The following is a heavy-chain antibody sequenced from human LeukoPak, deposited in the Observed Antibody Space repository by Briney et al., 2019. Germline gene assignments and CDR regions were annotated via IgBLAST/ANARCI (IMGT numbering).Heavy chain of an antibody. D-gene: IGHD6-13*01. Sequence: RASVKVSCKASGYTFIGYYLHWVRQAPGQGLEWMGWINPNSGGTDYAQKFQGRVTMTRDTSISTAYMELSTLRSDDTAEYYCAMPKQLTLFVFWGQGTLVTVSS. CDR3: AMPKQLTLFVF. CDR1: GYTFIGYY. J-gene: IGHJ4*02. CDR2: INPNSGGT. V-gene: IGHV1-2*02.